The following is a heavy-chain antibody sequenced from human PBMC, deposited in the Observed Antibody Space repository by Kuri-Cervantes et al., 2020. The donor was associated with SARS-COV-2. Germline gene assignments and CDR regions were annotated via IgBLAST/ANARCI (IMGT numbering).Heavy chain of an antibody. CDR2: ISYSGQTV. CDR1: GFTFSDYY. V-gene: IGHV3-11*01. J-gene: IGHJ3*02. Sequence: GGSLRLSCGASGFTFSDYYMNWIRQAPGKGLEWISYISYSGQTVFYADSVKGRFTISRDNPKNSLYLEMTSLRAEDTAVYYCARQHMTMAITTLLDALDIWGQGTMVTVSS. D-gene: IGHD4/OR15-4a*01. CDR3: ARQHMTMAITTLLDALDI.